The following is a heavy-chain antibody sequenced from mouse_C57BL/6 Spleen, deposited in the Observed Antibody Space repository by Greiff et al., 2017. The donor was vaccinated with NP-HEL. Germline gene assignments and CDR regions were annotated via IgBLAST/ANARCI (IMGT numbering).Heavy chain of an antibody. CDR1: GYTFTDYN. D-gene: IGHD1-1*01. CDR3: ARRYYYGSRAWFAY. Sequence: EVQLQQSGPELVKPGASVKMSCKASGYTFTDYNMHWVKQSHGKSLEWIGYINPNNGGTSYNQKFKGKATLTVNKSSSTAYMELRSLTSEDSAVYYCARRYYYGSRAWFAYWGQGTLVTVSA. J-gene: IGHJ3*01. V-gene: IGHV1-22*01. CDR2: INPNNGGT.